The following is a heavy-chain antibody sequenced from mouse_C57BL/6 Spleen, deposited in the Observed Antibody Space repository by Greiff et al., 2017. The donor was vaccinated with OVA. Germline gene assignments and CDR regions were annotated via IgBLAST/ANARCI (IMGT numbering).Heavy chain of an antibody. Sequence: VQLKESGGGLVKPGGSLKLSCAASGFTFSDYGMHWVRQAPEKGLEWVAYISSGSSTIYYADTVKGRFTISRDNAKNTLFLQMTSLRSEDTAMYYCARSFSYAMDYWGQGTSVTVSS. J-gene: IGHJ4*01. V-gene: IGHV5-17*01. CDR2: ISSGSSTI. CDR3: ARSFSYAMDY. CDR1: GFTFSDYG.